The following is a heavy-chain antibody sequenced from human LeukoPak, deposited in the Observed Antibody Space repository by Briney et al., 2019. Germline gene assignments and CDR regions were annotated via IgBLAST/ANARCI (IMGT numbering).Heavy chain of an antibody. D-gene: IGHD3-10*01. V-gene: IGHV3-11*01. J-gene: IGHJ3*02. CDR1: GFTFSDYY. CDR2: ISSSGSTI. Sequence: GGSLRLSCAASGFTFSDYYMSWLRQAPGKGLEGVSYISSSGSTIYYADSVKGRFTISRDNAKNSLYLQMNSLRAEDTAVYYCARDRSPRAFDIWGQGTMVTVSS. CDR3: ARDRSPRAFDI.